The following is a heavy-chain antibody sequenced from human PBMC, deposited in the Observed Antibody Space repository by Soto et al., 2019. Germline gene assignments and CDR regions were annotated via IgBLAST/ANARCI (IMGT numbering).Heavy chain of an antibody. CDR1: GFTFSSYW. J-gene: IGHJ4*02. D-gene: IGHD2-15*01. V-gene: IGHV3-74*01. CDR2: INSDGSST. CDR3: ARERLSGGSLDY. Sequence: HPGGSLRLSCAASGFTFSSYWMHWVRQAPGKGLVWVPRINSDGSSTTYADSVKGRLTISRDNAKNTLYLQMNSLRAEDTAVYYCARERLSGGSLDYWGQGTLVTSPQ.